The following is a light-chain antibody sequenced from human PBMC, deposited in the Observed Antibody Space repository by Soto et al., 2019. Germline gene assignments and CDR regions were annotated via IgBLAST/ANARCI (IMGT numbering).Light chain of an antibody. CDR1: QSVSSN. V-gene: IGKV3-15*01. Sequence: EIVMTQSPATLSVSPGERATLSCRASQSVSSNLAWYQQKPGQAPRLLIYGASTRATGIPARFSGSGSVTEFTLTISSLQPEDFAVYYCQQYNSWFRTFGQGTKVEIK. J-gene: IGKJ1*01. CDR3: QQYNSWFRT. CDR2: GAS.